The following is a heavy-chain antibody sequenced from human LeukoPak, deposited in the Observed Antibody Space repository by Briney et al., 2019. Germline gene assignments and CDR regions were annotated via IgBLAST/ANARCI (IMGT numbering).Heavy chain of an antibody. CDR1: GFTFSSLD. J-gene: IGHJ4*02. Sequence: GGSLRLSCAASGFTFSSLDMAWVRQAPGKGLEWVSGISASGSNTFYADSVKGRFTISRDNSKNTLYLQMSSLRVEDTAIYYCAKDSVRSGGWFYFDNWCQGTLVSVPS. CDR3: AKDSVRSGGWFYFDN. D-gene: IGHD6-19*01. CDR2: ISASGSNT. V-gene: IGHV3-23*01.